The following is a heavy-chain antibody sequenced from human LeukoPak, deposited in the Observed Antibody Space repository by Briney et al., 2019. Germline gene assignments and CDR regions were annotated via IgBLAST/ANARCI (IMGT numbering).Heavy chain of an antibody. V-gene: IGHV3-15*01. CDR2: IKSKTDGGTT. CDR3: TTDDYGDYVREPYYYGMDV. D-gene: IGHD4-17*01. J-gene: IGHJ6*02. Sequence: GGSLRLSCAASGITFSNAWMSWVRQAPGKGLEWVGRIKSKTDGGTTDYAAPVKGRFTISRDDSKNTLYLQMNSLKTEDTAVYYCTTDDYGDYVREPYYYGMDVWGQGTTVTVSS. CDR1: GITFSNAW.